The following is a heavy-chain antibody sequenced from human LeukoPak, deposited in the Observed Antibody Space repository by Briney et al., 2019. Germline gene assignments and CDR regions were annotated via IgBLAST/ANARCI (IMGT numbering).Heavy chain of an antibody. V-gene: IGHV1-69*04. CDR2: IIPILGIA. CDR3: ARGGDYSGYDIFDY. J-gene: IGHJ4*02. CDR1: GGTFSSYA. D-gene: IGHD5-12*01. Sequence: SVKVSCKASGGTFSSYAISWVRQAPGQGLEWMGRIIPILGIANYAQKFQGRVTITADESTSTAYMELSSLRSEDTAVYYCARGGDYSGYDIFDYWGQGTLVTVSS.